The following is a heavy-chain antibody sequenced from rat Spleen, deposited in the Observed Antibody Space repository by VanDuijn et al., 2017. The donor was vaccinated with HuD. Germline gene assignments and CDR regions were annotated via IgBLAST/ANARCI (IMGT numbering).Heavy chain of an antibody. CDR3: AKVLSGSFDY. J-gene: IGHJ2*01. D-gene: IGHD5-1*01. V-gene: IGHV5-7*01. Sequence: EVQLVESGGGLVQPGRSLKLSCAASGFTFSDFYMAWVRQAPTTGLEWVATISYDDSRTYYRDSVKGRFTVSRDNAKSTLYLQMDSLRSEDTATYYCAKVLSGSFDYWGQGVMVTVSS. CDR2: ISYDDSRT. CDR1: GFTFSDFY.